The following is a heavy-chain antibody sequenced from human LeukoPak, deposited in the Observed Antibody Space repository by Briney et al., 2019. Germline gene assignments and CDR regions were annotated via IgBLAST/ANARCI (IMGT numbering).Heavy chain of an antibody. CDR1: GYTFTSYG. CDR3: VRIDYSNAFDI. Sequence: ASVKVSCKASGYTFTSYGINWVRQATGQGLEWMGWMNPKTGNTGSAQKLQGRVTITGNTSISTAYMELSSLRSEDTAVYYCVRIDYSNAFDIWGQGTMVTVSS. D-gene: IGHD4-11*01. CDR2: MNPKTGNT. J-gene: IGHJ3*02. V-gene: IGHV1-8*03.